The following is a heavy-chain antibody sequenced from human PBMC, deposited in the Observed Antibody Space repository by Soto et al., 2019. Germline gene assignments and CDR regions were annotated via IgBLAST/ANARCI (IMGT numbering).Heavy chain of an antibody. V-gene: IGHV3-74*01. CDR2: IMGDGSGT. D-gene: IGHD3-16*01. CDR3: ARSRGSGGVEYNMDV. CDR1: GFTFSSYW. J-gene: IGHJ6*02. Sequence: GGSLRLSCAASGFTFSSYWMHWVRQGPGEGLVWVSRIMGDGSGTTYADSVKGRFTISRDNAKNTLYLQMNSLRAEDTAVYHCARSRGSGGVEYNMDVWGQGTTVTVSS.